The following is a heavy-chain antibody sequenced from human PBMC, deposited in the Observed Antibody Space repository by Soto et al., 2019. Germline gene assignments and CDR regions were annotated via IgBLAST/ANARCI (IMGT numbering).Heavy chain of an antibody. CDR1: GFTFSVYW. J-gene: IGHJ4*02. CDR2: ISDDGSRA. D-gene: IGHD3-10*01. Sequence: PVGSLRLSCTASGFTFSVYWMLWVRQVPGKGPEWVSRISDDGSRADYADSVKGRFTISRDNAKNTLYLEMHVLRADDTAVYYCTRGPRPSSVGTGAFRGQGTPVTVPS. CDR3: TRGPRPSSVGTGAF. V-gene: IGHV3-74*01.